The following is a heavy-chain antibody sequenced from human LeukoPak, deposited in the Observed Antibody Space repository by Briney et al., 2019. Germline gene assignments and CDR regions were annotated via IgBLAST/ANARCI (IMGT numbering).Heavy chain of an antibody. Sequence: GGSLRLSCAASGFTFSAYAIRWVRQAPGKGLEWVPAFGGSGDITYYEDSVKGRFTNSRGNSKNTLYLQMTSLRAEDTAVYYCAKHDPRRVVITNWFDPWGQGTLVTVSS. J-gene: IGHJ5*02. CDR1: GFTFSAYA. D-gene: IGHD3-22*01. CDR2: FGGSGDIT. CDR3: AKHDPRRVVITNWFDP. V-gene: IGHV3-23*01.